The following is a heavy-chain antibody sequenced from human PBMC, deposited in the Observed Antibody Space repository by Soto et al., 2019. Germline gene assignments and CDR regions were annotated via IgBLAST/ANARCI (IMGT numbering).Heavy chain of an antibody. V-gene: IGHV1-69*01. Sequence: QVQLVQSGAEVKKPGSSVKVSCKASGGTFSSYAISWVRQAPGQGLEWMGGIIPIYGTANYAQKFQGRVTITADEYTSTAYVELSSLRSEDTAVYYCARSQGSSTSLEIYYYYYYGMDVWGQGTTVTVSS. CDR1: GGTFSSYA. CDR2: IIPIYGTA. D-gene: IGHD2-2*01. J-gene: IGHJ6*02. CDR3: ARSQGSSTSLEIYYYYYYGMDV.